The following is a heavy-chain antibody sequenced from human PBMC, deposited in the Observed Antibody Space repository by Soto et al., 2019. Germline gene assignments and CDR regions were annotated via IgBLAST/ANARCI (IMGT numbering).Heavy chain of an antibody. V-gene: IGHV1-18*01. J-gene: IGHJ5*02. CDR1: GYTFTSYG. Sequence: ASVQVSCKASGYTFTSYGISWVRQAPGQGLEWMGWISAYNGNTNYAQKLQGRVTMTTDTSTSTADMELRRLRSDDTAVYYCARVVWVGDRVYTWNNWFDPWGQGTLVTVSS. CDR3: ARVVWVGDRVYTWNNWFDP. CDR2: ISAYNGNT. D-gene: IGHD3-10*01.